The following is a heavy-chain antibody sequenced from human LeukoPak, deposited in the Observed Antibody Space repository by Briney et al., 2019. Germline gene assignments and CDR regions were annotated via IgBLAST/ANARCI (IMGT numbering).Heavy chain of an antibody. J-gene: IGHJ5*02. CDR2: MYYSGST. V-gene: IGHV4-30-4*01. CDR3: ARPYYYDSRIDP. D-gene: IGHD3-22*01. Sequence: SQTLSLTCTVSGGSISSGDYYWSWIRQPPGKGLEWIAYMYYSGSTYFNPSLKSRVTMSADTSKNQLSLKLGSVTAADTAVYYCARPYYYDSRIDPWGQGILVTVSS. CDR1: GGSISSGDYY.